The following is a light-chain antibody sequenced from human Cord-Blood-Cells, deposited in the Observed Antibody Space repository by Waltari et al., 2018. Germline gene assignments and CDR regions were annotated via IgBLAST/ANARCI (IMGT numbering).Light chain of an antibody. CDR1: ALPKPY. J-gene: IGLJ2*01. V-gene: IGLV3-25*02. Sequence: SYELTQPPSVSVSPGQTARIPCSGDALPKPYAYWYQQKSGQAPVLVIYKDSERPSGIPERFSGSSSGTTVTLTISGVQAEDEADYYCQSADSSGTYVVFGGGTKLTVL. CDR2: KDS. CDR3: QSADSSGTYVV.